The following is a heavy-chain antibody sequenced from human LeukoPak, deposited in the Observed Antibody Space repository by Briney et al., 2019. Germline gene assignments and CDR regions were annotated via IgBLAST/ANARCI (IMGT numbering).Heavy chain of an antibody. V-gene: IGHV3-30*02. D-gene: IGHD3-16*02. Sequence: GGSLRLSCAASGFPFSAYEMNWVRQAPGKGLEWVAFIRYDGSNKYYADSVKGRFTISRDNAKNTLYLQMNSLRAEDTAVYYCARANYDYVWGSYRSYYFDYWGQGTLVTVSS. CDR1: GFPFSAYE. J-gene: IGHJ4*02. CDR3: ARANYDYVWGSYRSYYFDY. CDR2: IRYDGSNK.